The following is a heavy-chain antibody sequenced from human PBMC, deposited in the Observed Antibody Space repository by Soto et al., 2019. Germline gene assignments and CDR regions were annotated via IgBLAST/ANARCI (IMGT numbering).Heavy chain of an antibody. CDR2: INHSGST. V-gene: IGHV4-34*01. J-gene: IGHJ5*02. D-gene: IGHD3-10*01. CDR1: CGSFSGYY. CDR3: ARGLLGRVTMVRGVTGGWFDP. Sequence: SETLSLTCAAYCGSFSGYYWGWIRPPPGKGLEWIGEINHSGSTNYNPSLKSRVTISVDTSKNQFSLKLSSVTAADTAVYYCARGLLGRVTMVRGVTGGWFDPWGQGNRVTVSS.